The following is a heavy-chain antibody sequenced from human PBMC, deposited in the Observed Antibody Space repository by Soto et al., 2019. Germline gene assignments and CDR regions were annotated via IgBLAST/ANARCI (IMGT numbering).Heavy chain of an antibody. CDR1: GGSISSGGYY. J-gene: IGHJ5*02. D-gene: IGHD3-9*01. CDR3: AREEGILTGYVSANWFDP. V-gene: IGHV4-31*03. CDR2: IYYSGST. Sequence: SETLSLTCTVSGGSISSGGYYWSWIRQHPGKGLEWIGYIYYSGSTYYNPSLKSRVTISVDTSKDQFSLKLSSVTAADTAVYYCAREEGILTGYVSANWFDPWGQGTLVTVSS.